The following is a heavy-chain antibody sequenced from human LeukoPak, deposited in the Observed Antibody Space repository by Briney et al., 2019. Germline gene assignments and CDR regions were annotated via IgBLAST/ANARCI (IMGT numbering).Heavy chain of an antibody. Sequence: ASVKVSCKASGYTFTDYYMHWVRQAPGQGLEWMGWINPNSGGTNYAQKFRGWVTMIRDTSINTAYMDLSRLRSDDTAVYYCARSRGYSGYDGVDYWGQGTLVTVSS. CDR1: GYTFTDYY. V-gene: IGHV1-2*04. D-gene: IGHD5-12*01. CDR2: INPNSGGT. CDR3: ARSRGYSGYDGVDY. J-gene: IGHJ4*02.